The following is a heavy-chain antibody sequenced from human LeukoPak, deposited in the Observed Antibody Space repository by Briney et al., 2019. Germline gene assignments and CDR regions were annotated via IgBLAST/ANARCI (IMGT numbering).Heavy chain of an antibody. CDR2: VDTSGRV. D-gene: IGHD3-16*01. J-gene: IGHJ4*02. Sequence: SETLSLTCSVSGGSLTSNFWIWIRQPAGEGLQWIGRVDTSGRVNYNPSLKSRVTMSADTSKNNFSLKMSSVTAADTAVYYCARSAGLAEVSYWGQGILVTVSS. CDR1: GGSLTSNF. V-gene: IGHV4-4*07. CDR3: ARSAGLAEVSY.